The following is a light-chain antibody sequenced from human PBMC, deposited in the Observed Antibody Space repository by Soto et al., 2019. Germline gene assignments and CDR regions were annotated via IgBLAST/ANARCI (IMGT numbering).Light chain of an antibody. J-gene: IGKJ4*01. CDR2: GVS. Sequence: EIVMTQSPATLSVSPGERATLSCRASQSVSSNLAWYQQKPGQAPRLLISGVSTGATGTPARFSGSGYGTEFTLTINSLQSEDCAIYYCQQYHTWPITFGGGTKVDIK. V-gene: IGKV3-15*01. CDR1: QSVSSN. CDR3: QQYHTWPIT.